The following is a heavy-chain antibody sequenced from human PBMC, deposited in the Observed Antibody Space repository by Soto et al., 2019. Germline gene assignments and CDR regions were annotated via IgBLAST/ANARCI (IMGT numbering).Heavy chain of an antibody. CDR2: INHSGST. CDR1: GVSFSGYY. Sequence: QVQLQQWGAGLLKPSETLSLTCAVYGVSFSGYYWSWIRQPPGKGLEWIGEINHSGSTNYNPSLKSRVTIAVDTSKNQFSLKLSSVTAADTAVYYCARGRKPVAGLAFDIWGQGTMVTVSS. CDR3: ARGRKPVAGLAFDI. J-gene: IGHJ3*02. D-gene: IGHD6-19*01. V-gene: IGHV4-34*01.